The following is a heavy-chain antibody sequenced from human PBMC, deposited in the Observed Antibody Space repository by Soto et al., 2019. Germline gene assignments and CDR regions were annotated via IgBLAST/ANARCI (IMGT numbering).Heavy chain of an antibody. J-gene: IGHJ6*03. V-gene: IGHV4-39*02. CDR3: AREVRDFWSGYYADTERDYYYYMDV. CDR1: GGSISSSSYY. D-gene: IGHD3-3*01. Sequence: PSETLSLTCTVSGGSISSSSYYWGWIRQPPGKGLEWIGSIYYSGSTYYNPSLKSRVTISVDTSKNQFSLKLSSVTAADTAVYYCAREVRDFWSGYYADTERDYYYYMDVWGKGTTVTVSS. CDR2: IYYSGST.